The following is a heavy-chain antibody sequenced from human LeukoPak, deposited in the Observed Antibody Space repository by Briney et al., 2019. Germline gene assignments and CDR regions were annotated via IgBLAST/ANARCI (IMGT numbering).Heavy chain of an antibody. CDR3: ARWFYYGSGSTADY. J-gene: IGHJ4*02. CDR1: GFTFSSYG. V-gene: IGHV3-23*01. Sequence: GGSLRLSCAASGFTFSSYGMSWVRQAPGKGLEWVSAISGSGGSTYYADSVKGRFTISRDNSKNTLYLQMNSLRAEDTAVYYCARWFYYGSGSTADYWGQGTLVTVSS. CDR2: ISGSGGST. D-gene: IGHD3-10*01.